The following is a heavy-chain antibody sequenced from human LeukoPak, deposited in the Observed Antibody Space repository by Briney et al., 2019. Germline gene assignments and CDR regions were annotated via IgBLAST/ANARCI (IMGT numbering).Heavy chain of an antibody. V-gene: IGHV3-23*01. Sequence: GGSLRLSCAASGFTFSSYAMSWVRQAPGRGLEWVSAISGSGGSTYYADSVKGRFTISRDNSKNTLYLQMNSLRAEDTAVYYCAKDRLSSLAYFDYWGQGTLVTVSS. CDR3: AKDRLSSLAYFDY. CDR2: ISGSGGST. D-gene: IGHD2-15*01. CDR1: GFTFSSYA. J-gene: IGHJ4*02.